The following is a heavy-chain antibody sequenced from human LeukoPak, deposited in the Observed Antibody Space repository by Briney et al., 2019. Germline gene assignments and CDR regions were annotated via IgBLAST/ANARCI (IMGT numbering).Heavy chain of an antibody. CDR1: GFTFSSYA. J-gene: IGHJ5*02. D-gene: IGHD6-25*01. CDR2: ISGSGGST. Sequence: GGSLRLSCAASGFTFSSYAMSWVRQAPGKGLEWVSAISGSGGSTYYADSVTGRFTISRDNSKNTLYLQMNRLRVDDTAVYYCAKQGVAAAATSWFDPWGQGTLVTVSS. CDR3: AKQGVAAAATSWFDP. V-gene: IGHV3-23*01.